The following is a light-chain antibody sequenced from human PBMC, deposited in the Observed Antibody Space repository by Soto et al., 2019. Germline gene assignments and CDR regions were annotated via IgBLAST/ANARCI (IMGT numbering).Light chain of an antibody. CDR2: EVS. CDR3: SSYAGSNTFVV. CDR1: SSDVGGYNY. V-gene: IGLV2-8*01. J-gene: IGLJ2*01. Sequence: QSVLTQPPSASGSPGQSVTISCTGTSSDVGGYNYVSWYQQHPGKAPKLMIYEVSKRPSGVPDRFSGSKSGNTASLTVSGLQAEDEADYYCSSYAGSNTFVVFGGGTQVTVL.